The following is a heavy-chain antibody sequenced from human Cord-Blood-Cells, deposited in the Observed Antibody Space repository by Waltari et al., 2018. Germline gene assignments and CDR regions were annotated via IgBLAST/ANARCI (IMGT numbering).Heavy chain of an antibody. CDR2: ITYDGSNK. CDR3: ARDYSNYFDY. D-gene: IGHD1-26*01. J-gene: IGHJ4*02. Sequence: QVQLVESGGGVVQRGRYLRLSCAAPGLTFSSYAMPGVRQAPGKGLEWVAVITYDGSNKYYADSVKGRFTISRDNSKNTLYLQMNSLRAEDTAVYYCARDYSNYFDYWGQGTLVTVSS. V-gene: IGHV3-30*04. CDR1: GLTFSSYA.